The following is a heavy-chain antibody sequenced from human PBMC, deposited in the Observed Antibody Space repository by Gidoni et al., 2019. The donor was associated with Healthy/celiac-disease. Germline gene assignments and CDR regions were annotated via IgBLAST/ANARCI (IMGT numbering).Heavy chain of an antibody. V-gene: IGHV3-64*01. CDR3: ARALYSSSWYTGFDP. D-gene: IGHD6-13*01. CDR1: GFTFISYA. Sequence: EVQLVESGGGLVQPGGSLRLSCAASGFTFISYAMHWVRQAPGKGLEYVSAISSNGGSTYYANSVKGRFTISRDNSKNTLYLQMGSLRAEDMAVYYCARALYSSSWYTGFDPWGQGTLVTVSS. CDR2: ISSNGGST. J-gene: IGHJ5*02.